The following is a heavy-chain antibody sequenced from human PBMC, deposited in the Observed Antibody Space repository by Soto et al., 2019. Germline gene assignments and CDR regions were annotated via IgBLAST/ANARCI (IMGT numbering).Heavy chain of an antibody. J-gene: IGHJ4*02. CDR2: IRSQAYGETT. D-gene: IGHD4-17*01. V-gene: IGHV3-49*03. CDR1: GFTFGDYA. CDR3: TRGHYGDYTYYFDY. Sequence: PGGSLRLSCTASGFTFGDYAMSWFRQAPGKGLEWVGFIRSQAYGETTEYAASVKGRFTISKDDSKSIAYLQMNSLKTEDTAFYYCTRGHYGDYTYYFDYWGQGTLVTVSS.